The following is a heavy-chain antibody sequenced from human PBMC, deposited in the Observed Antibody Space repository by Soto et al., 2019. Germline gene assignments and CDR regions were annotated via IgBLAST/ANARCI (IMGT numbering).Heavy chain of an antibody. D-gene: IGHD1-26*01. CDR1: GYTFNSYG. Sequence: QVQLVQSGAEVKKPGASVKVSCKASGYTFNSYGISWLRQAPGQGLEWMGWISAYDGDTKYAQKFQGRVTMTTDTSTSTANMEVRSLRSDDTAVYYYARSSGTSYIWFDPWGQGTLVTVSS. CDR3: ARSSGTSYIWFDP. CDR2: ISAYDGDT. V-gene: IGHV1-18*01. J-gene: IGHJ5*02.